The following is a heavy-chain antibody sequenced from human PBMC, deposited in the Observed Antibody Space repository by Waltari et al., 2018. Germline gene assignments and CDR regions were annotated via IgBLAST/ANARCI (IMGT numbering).Heavy chain of an antibody. CDR1: GFTFSSYW. CDR2: LKQDGSEK. CDR3: ARDLSSSWSDY. Sequence: EVQLVESGGGLVQPGGSLRLSCAASGFTFSSYWMSWVRQAPGKWLAWVSNLKQDGSEKYYVDSVKGRFTISRDNAKNSLYLQMNSLRAEDTAVYYCARDLSSSWSDYWGQGTLVTVSS. V-gene: IGHV3-7*01. D-gene: IGHD6-13*01. J-gene: IGHJ4*02.